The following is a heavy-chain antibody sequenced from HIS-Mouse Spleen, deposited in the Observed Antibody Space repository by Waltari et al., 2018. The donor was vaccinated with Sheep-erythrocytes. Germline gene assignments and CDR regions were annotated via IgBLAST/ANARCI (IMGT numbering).Heavy chain of an antibody. D-gene: IGHD1-26*01. V-gene: IGHV3-21*01. J-gene: IGHJ4*02. CDR3: ARVASGATFDY. Sequence: LEWVSSISSSSSYIYYADSVKGRFTISRDNAKNSLYLQINSLRAEDTAVYYCARVASGATFDYWGQGTLVTVSS. CDR2: ISSSSSYI.